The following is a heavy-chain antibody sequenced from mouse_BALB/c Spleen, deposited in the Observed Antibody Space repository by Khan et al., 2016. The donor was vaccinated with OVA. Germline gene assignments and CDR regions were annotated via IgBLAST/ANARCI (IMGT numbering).Heavy chain of an antibody. CDR3: ARGGQWLRRGGGNSDY. CDR2: ISIYYDNT. D-gene: IGHD2-2*01. V-gene: IGHV1S137*01. CDR1: GYTFTDYA. Sequence: VQLQQSGPELVRPGESVKISCKGSGYTFTDYAMHWVKQSHAKSLEWIGVISIYYDNTNYNQKFKGKATMTVDNSSSTAYMDLARLTSEDSAIYYCARGGQWLRRGGGNSDYWGQGTTLTVSS. J-gene: IGHJ2*01.